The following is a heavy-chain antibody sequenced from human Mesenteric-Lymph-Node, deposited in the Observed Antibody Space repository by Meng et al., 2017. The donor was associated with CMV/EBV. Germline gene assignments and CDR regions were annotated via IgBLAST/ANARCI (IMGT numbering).Heavy chain of an antibody. V-gene: IGHV3-30*04. CDR3: ARERYYYYYYGMDV. Sequence: GGSLRLSCAVSGFTFSTYGMYWVRQAPGKGLEWVAVISYDGSNKYYADSVKGRFTISRDNSKNTLYLQMNSLRAEDTAVYYCARERYYYYYYGMDVWGQGTTVTVSS. CDR1: GFTFSTYG. J-gene: IGHJ6*02. CDR2: ISYDGSNK.